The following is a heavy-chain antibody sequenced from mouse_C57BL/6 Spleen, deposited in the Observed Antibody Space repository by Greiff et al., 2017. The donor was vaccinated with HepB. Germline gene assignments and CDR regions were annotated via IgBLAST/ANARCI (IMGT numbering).Heavy chain of an antibody. CDR3: TRVDYGSSYRMDY. Sequence: EVHLVESGEGLVKPGGSLKLSCAASGFTFSSYAMSWVRQTPEKRLEWVAYISSGGDYIYYADTVKGRFTISRDNARNTLYLQMSSLKSEDTAMYYCTRVDYGSSYRMDYWGQGTSVTVSS. V-gene: IGHV5-9-1*02. CDR2: ISSGGDYI. D-gene: IGHD1-1*01. J-gene: IGHJ4*01. CDR1: GFTFSSYA.